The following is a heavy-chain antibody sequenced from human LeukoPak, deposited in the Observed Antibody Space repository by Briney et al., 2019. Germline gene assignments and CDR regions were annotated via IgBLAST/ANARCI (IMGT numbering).Heavy chain of an antibody. CDR1: GDSISSGDYY. CDR3: ARGPYSYDSSGALDI. Sequence: SQTLSLTCTVSGDSISSGDYYWSWIRQPAGKGLEWIGRISSSGSTNYNPSLKSRVTISVDTSKNQFSLKLSSVTAADTAVYFCARGPYSYDSSGALDIWGQGTTVTVSS. D-gene: IGHD3-22*01. V-gene: IGHV4-61*02. CDR2: ISSSGST. J-gene: IGHJ3*02.